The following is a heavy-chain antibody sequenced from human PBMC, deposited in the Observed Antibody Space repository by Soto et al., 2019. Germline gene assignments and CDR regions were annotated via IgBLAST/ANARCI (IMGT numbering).Heavy chain of an antibody. CDR1: GYTLTELS. CDR2: FDPEDGET. CDR3: ATEIKGNPSRTHYYYGMDV. V-gene: IGHV1-24*01. J-gene: IGHJ6*02. D-gene: IGHD4-4*01. Sequence: ASVKVSCKVSGYTLTELSMHWVRQAPGKGLEWMGGFDPEDGETIYAQKFQGRVTMTEDTSTDTAYMELSSLRSEDTAVYYCATEIKGNPSRTHYYYGMDVWGQGTTVTVSS.